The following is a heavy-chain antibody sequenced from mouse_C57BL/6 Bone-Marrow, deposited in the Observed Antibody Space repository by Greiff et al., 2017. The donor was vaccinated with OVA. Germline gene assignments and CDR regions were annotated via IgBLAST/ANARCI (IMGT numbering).Heavy chain of an antibody. Sequence: QVQLKESGAELARPGASVKLSCKASGYTFTSYGISWVKQRTGQGLEWIGEIYPRSGNTYYNEKFKGKATLTADKSSSTAYMELRSLTSEDSAVYFCARRVAYYSNWAWFAYWGQGTLVTVSA. CDR3: ARRVAYYSNWAWFAY. J-gene: IGHJ3*01. V-gene: IGHV1-81*01. CDR2: IYPRSGNT. D-gene: IGHD2-5*01. CDR1: GYTFTSYG.